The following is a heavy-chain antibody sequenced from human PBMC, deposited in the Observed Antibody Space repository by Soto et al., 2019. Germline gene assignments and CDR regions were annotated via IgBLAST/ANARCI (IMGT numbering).Heavy chain of an antibody. V-gene: IGHV4-31*03. J-gene: IGHJ5*02. CDR2: IYYSGST. CDR1: GGSISSGGYY. CDR3: AREKGRITIFGVVSGWFDP. D-gene: IGHD3-3*01. Sequence: SETLSLTCTVSGGSISSGGYYWSWIRQHPGKGLEWIGYIYYSGSTYYNPSLKSRVTISVDTSKNQFSLKLSSVTAADTAVYYCAREKGRITIFGVVSGWFDPWGQGTLVTVSS.